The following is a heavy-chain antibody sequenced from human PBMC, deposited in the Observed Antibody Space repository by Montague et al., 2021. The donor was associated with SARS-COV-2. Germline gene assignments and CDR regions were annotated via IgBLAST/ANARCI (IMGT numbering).Heavy chain of an antibody. D-gene: IGHD3-16*02. V-gene: IGHV4-39*01. CDR2: KT. CDR3: ARLGFVELWLNLGWFDP. J-gene: IGHJ5*02. Sequence: KTNYNPSLKSRVTMPVDTSKNQFSLELRSVTAADTAVYYCARLGFVELWLNLGWFDPWGQGNLVNVYS.